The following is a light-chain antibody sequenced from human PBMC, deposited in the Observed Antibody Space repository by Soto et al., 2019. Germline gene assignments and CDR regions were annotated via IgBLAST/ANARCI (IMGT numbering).Light chain of an antibody. CDR3: QSYDSSLSAVL. Sequence: QSVLTQPPSVSGAPGQSVTISCTGSSSNIGAGYDVHWYQHLPGTAPKLLIHGNSNRPSGFPDRFSGSKSGTSASLAITGLQAEDEADYYCQSYDSSLSAVLFGGGTKVTVL. V-gene: IGLV1-40*01. CDR2: GNS. J-gene: IGLJ2*01. CDR1: SSNIGAGYD.